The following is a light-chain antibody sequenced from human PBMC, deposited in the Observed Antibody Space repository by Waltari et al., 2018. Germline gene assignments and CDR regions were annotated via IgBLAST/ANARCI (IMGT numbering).Light chain of an antibody. CDR1: SSDVGGYNY. CDR2: NVS. J-gene: IGLJ2*01. Sequence: QSALTQPASVSGSPGQSITLSCTGTSSDVGGYNYVSWHQQHPGKAPKILIFNVSKRPSGVSTRFSGSKSGNTASLTISGLQAEDEAAYYCASYTTSSTYVLFGGGTTLTVL. CDR3: ASYTTSSTYVL. V-gene: IGLV2-14*03.